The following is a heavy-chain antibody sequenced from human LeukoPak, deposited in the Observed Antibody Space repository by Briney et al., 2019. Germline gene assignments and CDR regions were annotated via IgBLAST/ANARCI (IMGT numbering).Heavy chain of an antibody. D-gene: IGHD3-10*01. CDR2: IYYSGST. CDR1: GGSITSSSYY. J-gene: IGHJ5*02. Sequence: SETLSLTCIVSGGSITSSSYYWGWIRQPPGKGLEWIGSIYYSGSTDYNSSLKSRVTISVDTSKNQFSLKLSSVTAADTAVYYCARGGYYGSGNDFRFDPWGQGTLVTVSS. CDR3: ARGGYYGSGNDFRFDP. V-gene: IGHV4-39*07.